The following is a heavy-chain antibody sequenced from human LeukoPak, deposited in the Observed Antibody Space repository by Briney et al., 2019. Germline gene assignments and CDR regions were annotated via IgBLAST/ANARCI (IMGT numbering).Heavy chain of an antibody. D-gene: IGHD2-15*01. J-gene: IGHJ5*02. Sequence: SETLSLTCTVSGGSISSYYWSWIRQPAGKGLEWIGRIYASGNTNYNPSLKSRVTMSVDTSKSQFSLQLSSVTAADTAVYYCARDGGGYCSGGSCYWFDPWGQGTLVTVSS. CDR2: IYASGNT. CDR3: ARDGGGYCSGGSCYWFDP. V-gene: IGHV4-4*07. CDR1: GGSISSYY.